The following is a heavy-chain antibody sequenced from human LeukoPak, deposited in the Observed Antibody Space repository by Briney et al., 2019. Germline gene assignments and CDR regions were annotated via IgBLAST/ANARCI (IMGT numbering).Heavy chain of an antibody. CDR3: ARVGYSGSYHQLRWFDY. D-gene: IGHD1-26*01. V-gene: IGHV3-21*01. CDR1: GFTFSSYS. CDR2: ISSSSSYI. Sequence: GGSLRLSYAASGFTFSSYSMNWVRQAPGKGLEWVSSISSSSSYIYYADSVKGRFTISRDNAKNSLYLQMNSLRAEDTAVYYCARVGYSGSYHQLRWFDYWGQGTLVTVSS. J-gene: IGHJ4*02.